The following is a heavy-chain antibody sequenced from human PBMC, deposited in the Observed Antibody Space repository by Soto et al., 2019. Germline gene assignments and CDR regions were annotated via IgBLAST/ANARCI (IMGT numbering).Heavy chain of an antibody. CDR3: ATGRVYYGSEY. CDR2: VYFTGSTSY. J-gene: IGHJ4*02. CDR1: ADSIGDYY. Sequence: QVLLQESGPGLVKPSETLSLTCTVPADSIGDYYWSWIRQPPGKGLEWIGYVYFTGSTSYNYNPSLKGRVAISIDTAKKQFSLNLGSVTAADTAIYYCATGRVYYGSEYWGQGTLVTVSS. V-gene: IGHV4-59*01. D-gene: IGHD3-10*01.